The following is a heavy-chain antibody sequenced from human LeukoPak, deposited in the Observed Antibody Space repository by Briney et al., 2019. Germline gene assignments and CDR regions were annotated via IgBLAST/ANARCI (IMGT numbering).Heavy chain of an antibody. CDR3: ARERGGVRGNGYSYAPPYYYYYGMDV. Sequence: GASVKVSCKASGYTFTSYGISWVRQAPGQGLEWMGWISAYNGNTNYAQKLQGRVTMTTDTSTSTADMELRSLRSDDTAVYYCARERGGVRGNGYSYAPPYYYYYGMDVWGQGTTVTVSS. D-gene: IGHD5-18*01. CDR1: GYTFTSYG. CDR2: ISAYNGNT. J-gene: IGHJ6*02. V-gene: IGHV1-18*01.